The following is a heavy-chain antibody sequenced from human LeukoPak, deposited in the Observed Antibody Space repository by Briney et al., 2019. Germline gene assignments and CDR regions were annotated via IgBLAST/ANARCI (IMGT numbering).Heavy chain of an antibody. D-gene: IGHD3-10*01. Sequence: ASVTVSCKASGYTFTSYGISWVRQAPGQGLEWMGWISAYNGNTNYAQKFQGRVTMTTDTSTSTAYMELRSLRSDDTAVYFCARRPLTMVRGVSYNWFDPWGQGTLVTVSS. CDR2: ISAYNGNT. CDR1: GYTFTSYG. J-gene: IGHJ5*02. CDR3: ARRPLTMVRGVSYNWFDP. V-gene: IGHV1-18*01.